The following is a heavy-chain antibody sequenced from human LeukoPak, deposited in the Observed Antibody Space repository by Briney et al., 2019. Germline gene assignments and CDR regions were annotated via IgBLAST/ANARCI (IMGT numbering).Heavy chain of an antibody. D-gene: IGHD6-13*01. CDR3: ATSSRTYSSTDY. CDR1: GGTFSSYA. Sequence: AASVNVSCTASGGTFSSYAISWVRQAPGQGLEWMGWIIPILGSANYAQSFQGRVTMTADESTSTAYMELSSLRSEDTAVYYCATSSRTYSSTDYWGQGTLVTVSS. V-gene: IGHV1-69*11. J-gene: IGHJ4*02. CDR2: IIPILGSA.